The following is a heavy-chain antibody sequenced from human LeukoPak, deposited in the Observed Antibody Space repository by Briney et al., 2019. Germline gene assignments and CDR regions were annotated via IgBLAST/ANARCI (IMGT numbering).Heavy chain of an antibody. Sequence: GAPVKVSCKASGYTFTSYGISWVRQAPGQGLEWMGWISAYNGNTNYAQKLQGRVTMTTDTSTSTAYMELRSLRSDDTAVYYCARDLAAAGSSYSSGWYLGYYFYYWGQGTLVTVSS. CDR2: ISAYNGNT. D-gene: IGHD6-19*01. CDR3: ARDLAAAGSSYSSGWYLGYYFYY. J-gene: IGHJ4*02. V-gene: IGHV1-18*01. CDR1: GYTFTSYG.